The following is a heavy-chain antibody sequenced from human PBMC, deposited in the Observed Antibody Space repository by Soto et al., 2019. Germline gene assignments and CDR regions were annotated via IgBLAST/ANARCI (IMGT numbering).Heavy chain of an antibody. CDR1: GFTHSNFW. J-gene: IGHJ4*02. CDR2: IYSDGSGT. D-gene: IGHD5-18*01. V-gene: IGHV3-74*01. CDR3: ATLNSFGSDY. Sequence: GGSLRLYYAASGFTHSNFWMHWVRQAPGKGLVWVSRIYSDGSGTTYADSVKGRFTISRDNAKSTLYLQMNSLRAEDTAVYYCATLNSFGSDYWGRGTLVTVSS.